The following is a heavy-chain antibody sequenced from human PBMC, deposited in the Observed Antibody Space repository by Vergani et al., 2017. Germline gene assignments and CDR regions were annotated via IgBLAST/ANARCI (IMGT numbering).Heavy chain of an antibody. J-gene: IGHJ4*02. CDR3: ARDLGYYYGSGSYAHFDY. Sequence: QVKLVQSGAEVKKPGSSVKVSCKASGGTFSSYAISWVRQAPGQGLEWMGRIIPIFGTANYAQKFQGRVTITADESTSTAYMELSSLRSEDTAVYYCARDLGYYYGSGSYAHFDYWGQGTLVTVSS. CDR1: GGTFSSYA. V-gene: IGHV1-69*13. D-gene: IGHD3-10*01. CDR2: IIPIFGTA.